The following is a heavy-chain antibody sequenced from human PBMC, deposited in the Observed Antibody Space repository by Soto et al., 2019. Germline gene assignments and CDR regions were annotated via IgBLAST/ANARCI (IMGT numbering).Heavy chain of an antibody. Sequence: GGSLSLSCAPSGFTFSSYGMHWVRQAPGKGLEWVAVISYDGSNKYYADSVKGRFTISRDNSKNTLYLQMNSLRAEDTAVYYCAKAASYYYDSSVYFDYWGQGT. J-gene: IGHJ4*02. CDR1: GFTFSSYG. V-gene: IGHV3-30*18. D-gene: IGHD3-22*01. CDR3: AKAASYYYDSSVYFDY. CDR2: ISYDGSNK.